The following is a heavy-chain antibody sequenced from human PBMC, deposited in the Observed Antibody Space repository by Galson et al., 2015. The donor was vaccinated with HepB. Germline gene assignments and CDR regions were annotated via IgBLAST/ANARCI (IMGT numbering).Heavy chain of an antibody. Sequence: SLRLSCAASGFTFSSYTMSWVRQTPEKGLQWVSYISTNGATIYYTDSVKGRFTISRDDSNYSLYLQMNSLKTEDTAMYYCARMIEVAGRYYFAYWGQGTLVTVSS. CDR2: ISTNGATI. CDR3: ARMIEVAGRYYFAY. CDR1: GFTFSSYT. J-gene: IGHJ4*02. D-gene: IGHD6-19*01. V-gene: IGHV3-48*01.